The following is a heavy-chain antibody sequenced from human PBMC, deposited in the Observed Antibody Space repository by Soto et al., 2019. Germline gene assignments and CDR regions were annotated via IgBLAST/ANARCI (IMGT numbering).Heavy chain of an antibody. CDR3: ARDWQNSHNDY. J-gene: IGHJ4*02. CDR2: ISGDGTGA. V-gene: IGHV3-74*03. CDR1: GFTFSILW. Sequence: GGSLRLSCAASGFTFSILWMHWVRQAPGKGLEWVSRISGDGTGASYADSVKGRFTISRDNARNTLYLQMDSLRVEDTAVYYCARDWQNSHNDYWGQGTLVTVSS. D-gene: IGHD4-4*01.